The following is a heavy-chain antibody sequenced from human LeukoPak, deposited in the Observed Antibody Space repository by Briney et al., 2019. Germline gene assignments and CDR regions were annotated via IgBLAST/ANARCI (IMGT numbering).Heavy chain of an antibody. CDR2: IRTSTGSP. V-gene: IGHV7-4-1*02. Sequence: GASVKVSCKASGYTFTSYYMQWVRQAPGQGLEYMGWIRTSTGSPTYAQGFTGRFVFSLDTSVNTAYLQISSLKAEDTAVYYCARDLDSAAFDIWGQGTMVTVSS. CDR1: GYTFTSYY. CDR3: ARDLDSAAFDI. D-gene: IGHD2-15*01. J-gene: IGHJ3*02.